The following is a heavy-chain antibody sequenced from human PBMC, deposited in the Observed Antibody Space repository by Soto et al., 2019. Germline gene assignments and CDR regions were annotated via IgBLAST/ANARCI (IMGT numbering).Heavy chain of an antibody. J-gene: IGHJ6*03. CDR2: ISAYNGNT. CDR1: GYTFTSYG. Sequence: ASVKVSCKASGYTFTSYGISWVRQAPGQGLEWMGWISAYNGNTNYAQKLQGRVTMTTDTSTSTAYMELRSLRSDDTAVYYCARGPRAVAGTVSYYYYYMDVWGKGTTVTVSS. D-gene: IGHD6-19*01. V-gene: IGHV1-18*01. CDR3: ARGPRAVAGTVSYYYYYMDV.